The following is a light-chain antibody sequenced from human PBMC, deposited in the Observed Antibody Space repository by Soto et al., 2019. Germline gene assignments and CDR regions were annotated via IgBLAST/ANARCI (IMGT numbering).Light chain of an antibody. J-gene: IGKJ2*01. CDR3: QDYGTSPYT. V-gene: IGKV3-20*01. CDR2: ATS. Sequence: EIVLTQSPGTLSLSPGERATLSCRASQSLSSFFAWYQQRPGQPPRLLIYATSTRATGIPDRFIGGGSGRDFTLTISRLDPDDSAVYYCQDYGTSPYTFGQGTKLDIK. CDR1: QSLSSF.